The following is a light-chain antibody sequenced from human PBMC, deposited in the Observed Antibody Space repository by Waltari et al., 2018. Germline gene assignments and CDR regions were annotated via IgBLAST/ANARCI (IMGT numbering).Light chain of an antibody. Sequence: QSALTQPPSASGSPGQSITISCTGISTDDEGYEPVFWDQQNPGKAPKLLIYEVTKRPSGGPDRFSGSKSDNTASLAVSGLQAEDEADYYCSSYAGGSSLMFGGGTKLTVL. J-gene: IGLJ3*02. CDR1: STDDEGYEP. V-gene: IGLV2-8*01. CDR2: EVT. CDR3: SSYAGGSSLM.